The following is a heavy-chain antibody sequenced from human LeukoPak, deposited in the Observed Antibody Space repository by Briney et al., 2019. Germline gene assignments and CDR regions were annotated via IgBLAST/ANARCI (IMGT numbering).Heavy chain of an antibody. CDR3: ARGDGLDV. Sequence: PGGSLRLSCAASGFTFSSYGMSWVRQAPGKGLEWVANIKQDGSEKYYADSVKGRFTISRDNAKNSLYLQMNSLRAEDTAVYYCARGDGLDVWGQGTTVTVSS. J-gene: IGHJ6*02. V-gene: IGHV3-7*04. CDR1: GFTFSSYG. CDR2: IKQDGSEK.